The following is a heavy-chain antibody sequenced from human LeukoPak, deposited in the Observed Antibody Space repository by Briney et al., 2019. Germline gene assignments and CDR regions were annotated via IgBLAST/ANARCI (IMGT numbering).Heavy chain of an antibody. V-gene: IGHV1-58*02. D-gene: IGHD4-23*01. CDR3: AAKLAYGGNTGDY. J-gene: IGHJ4*02. CDR2: IVVGSGNT. CDR1: GFTFTSSA. Sequence: GTSVKVSRKASGFTFTSSAMQWVRQARGQRLEWIGWIVVGSGNTNYAQKFQERVTITRDMSTSTAYMELSSLRSEDTAVYYCAAKLAYGGNTGDYWGQGTLVTVSS.